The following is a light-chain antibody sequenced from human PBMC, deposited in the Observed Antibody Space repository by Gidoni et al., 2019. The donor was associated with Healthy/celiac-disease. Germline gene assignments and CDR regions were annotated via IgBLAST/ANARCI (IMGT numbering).Light chain of an antibody. CDR2: EGS. CDR3: CSYAGSSTWV. V-gene: IGLV2-23*01. CDR1: SSDVGSYNL. J-gene: IGLJ3*02. Sequence: QSALTQPASVSGSPGPSITISCTGTSSDVGSYNLVSWYQQHPGKAPKLMIYEGSKRPSGVSNRFSGSKSGNTASLTISGLQAEDEADYYCCSYAGSSTWVFGGGTKQTVL.